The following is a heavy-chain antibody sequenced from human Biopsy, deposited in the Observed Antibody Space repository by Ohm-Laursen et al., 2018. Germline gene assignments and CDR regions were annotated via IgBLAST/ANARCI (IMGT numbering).Heavy chain of an antibody. CDR3: AGGSGYFKLDV. J-gene: IGHJ6*02. CDR1: GESSSGYF. CDR2: TNQSGST. D-gene: IGHD5-12*01. V-gene: IGHV4-34*01. Sequence: SDTLSLTWAVNGESSSGYFWNWIRQPPGKGLEWIGETNQSGSTKYNPSLKRRATLSADSSNSQFSLRLTSVTAADTAIYYCAGGSGYFKLDVWGQGTTVTVSS.